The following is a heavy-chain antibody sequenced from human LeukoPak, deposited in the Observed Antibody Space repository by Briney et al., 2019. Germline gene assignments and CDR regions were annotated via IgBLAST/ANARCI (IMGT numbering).Heavy chain of an antibody. CDR1: GFTFSDSY. V-gene: IGHV3-11*04. J-gene: IGHJ2*01. CDR2: ISSSSSTI. CDR3: ARAAYSSTWYSRYFDL. D-gene: IGHD6-13*01. Sequence: GGSLRLSCAASGFTFSDSYMNWIRQASGKGLEWISYISSSSSTIYYADSVEGRFTISRDNAKNSLYLQMNSLRAEDTAVYYCARAAYSSTWYSRYFDLWGRGTLVTVSS.